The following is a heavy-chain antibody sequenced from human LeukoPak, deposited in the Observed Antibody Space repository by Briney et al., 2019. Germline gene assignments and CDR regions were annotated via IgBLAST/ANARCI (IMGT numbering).Heavy chain of an antibody. D-gene: IGHD1-26*01. Sequence: GGSLRLSCVASGFTFGKYWMSWVRQAPGKGLEWVDNIKLDGSEKNYVDSVKGRFTISRDNSKNTLYLQMNSLRAEDTAVYYCAKGEVGATILEMGYWGQGTLVTVSS. J-gene: IGHJ4*02. CDR2: IKLDGSEK. V-gene: IGHV3-7*03. CDR3: AKGEVGATILEMGY. CDR1: GFTFGKYW.